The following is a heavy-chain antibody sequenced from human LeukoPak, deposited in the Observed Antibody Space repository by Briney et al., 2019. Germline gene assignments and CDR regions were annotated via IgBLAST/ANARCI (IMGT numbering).Heavy chain of an antibody. CDR3: AKAVVIVPTATPFDY. J-gene: IGHJ4*02. V-gene: IGHV3-23*01. D-gene: IGHD2-2*01. CDR2: ISGRGADT. CDR1: GFSFSNYA. Sequence: GGSLRLSCAASGFSFSNYAMSWVRQAPGKGLEWVSAISGRGADTYYADSVKGRFTISRDNSKNTLYMQMNSLRAEDTAVYYCAKAVVIVPTATPFDYWGQGTLVTVSS.